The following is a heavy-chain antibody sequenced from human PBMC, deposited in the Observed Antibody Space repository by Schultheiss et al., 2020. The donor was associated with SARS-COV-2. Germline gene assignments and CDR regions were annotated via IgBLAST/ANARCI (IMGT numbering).Heavy chain of an antibody. CDR2: ISWNSGST. J-gene: IGHJ4*02. CDR1: GFTFSSYW. Sequence: GESLKISCAASGFTFSSYWMHWVRQAPGKGLEWVSGISWNSGSTSYADSVKGRFTISRDNAKNTRYLQMNSLRAEDTAVYYCASGSSGYLLWGQGTLVTVSS. V-gene: IGHV3-74*01. CDR3: ASGSSGYLL. D-gene: IGHD3-22*01.